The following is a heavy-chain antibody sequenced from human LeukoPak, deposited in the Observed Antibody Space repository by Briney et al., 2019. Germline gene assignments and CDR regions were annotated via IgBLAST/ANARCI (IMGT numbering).Heavy chain of an antibody. CDR2: ISWNSGSI. CDR1: GFTFSGYA. D-gene: IGHD6-19*01. V-gene: IGHV3-9*01. J-gene: IGHJ6*02. Sequence: GGSLRLSCAASGFTFSGYAMNWVRQAPGKGLEWVSGISWNSGSIGYADSVKGRFTISRDNAKNSLYLQMNSLRAEDTALYYCAKVGSGWSYGMDVWGQGTTVTVSS. CDR3: AKVGSGWSYGMDV.